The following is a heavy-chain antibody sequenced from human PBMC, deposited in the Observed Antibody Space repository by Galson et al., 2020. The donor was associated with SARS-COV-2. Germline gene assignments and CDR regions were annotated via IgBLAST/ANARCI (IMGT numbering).Heavy chain of an antibody. CDR1: GFTFSRYT. Sequence: TGGSLRLSCAASGFTFSRYTMTWVRQAPGTGLEWVSSISTSSNYIYYADSVKGRFTISRDNAKKSLYLQMESLRAEVTAVYYCARGEMGATYWYFDLWGRGTLVTVSS. D-gene: IGHD1-26*01. V-gene: IGHV3-21*01. J-gene: IGHJ2*01. CDR2: ISTSSNYI. CDR3: ARGEMGATYWYFDL.